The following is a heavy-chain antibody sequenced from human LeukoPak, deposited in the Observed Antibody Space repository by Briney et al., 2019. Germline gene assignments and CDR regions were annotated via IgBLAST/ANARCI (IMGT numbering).Heavy chain of an antibody. D-gene: IGHD6-6*01. CDR2: IYYSGST. Sequence: PSETLSLTCTGSGGSISSGGYYWSWIRQHPGKGLEWIGYIYYSGSTYYNPSLKSRVTISVDTSKNQFSLKLSSVTAADTAVYYCARATAARRDFDYWGQGTLVTVSS. CDR1: GGSISSGGYY. V-gene: IGHV4-31*03. CDR3: ARATAARRDFDY. J-gene: IGHJ4*02.